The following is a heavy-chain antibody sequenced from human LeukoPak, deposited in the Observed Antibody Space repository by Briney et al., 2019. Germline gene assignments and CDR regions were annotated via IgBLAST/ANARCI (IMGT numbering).Heavy chain of an antibody. CDR2: TYYRSKWYN. CDR3: AREWEDGGLDY. D-gene: IGHD1-26*01. Sequence: SQTLSLTCAISGDSVSSKNAAWNWLRQSPSRGLEWLGRTYYRSKWYNDYAVSVKSRITINPDTSKNQFSLKLSSVTAADTAVYYCAREWEDGGLDYWGQGTLVTVSS. CDR1: GDSVSSKNAA. V-gene: IGHV6-1*01. J-gene: IGHJ4*02.